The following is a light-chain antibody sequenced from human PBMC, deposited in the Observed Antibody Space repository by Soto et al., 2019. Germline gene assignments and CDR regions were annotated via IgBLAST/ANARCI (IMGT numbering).Light chain of an antibody. CDR2: AAS. CDR3: QHLNSYLEIT. Sequence: GDIVTITCRASQDISSYLAWYQQKPGKAPKLLIYAASTLQSGVPSRFSGSGSGTEFTLTISSLQPEDFATYYCQHLNSYLEITFGGGTKVEIK. V-gene: IGKV1-9*01. J-gene: IGKJ4*01. CDR1: QDISSY.